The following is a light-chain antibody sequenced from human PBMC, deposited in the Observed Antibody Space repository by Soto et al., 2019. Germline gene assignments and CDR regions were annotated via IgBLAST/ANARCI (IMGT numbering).Light chain of an antibody. CDR3: QNYNSAPWT. CDR2: AAS. J-gene: IGKJ1*01. CDR1: QDITDY. Sequence: DLRMTQSPSSLSASVGDRVTITCRASQDITDYLAWYQQKPGQVPKLLIYAASTLQSGVPSRFTGSGSGTDFTLTINGLQPEDFAIYYCQNYNSAPWTFGQGTKVEF. V-gene: IGKV1-27*01.